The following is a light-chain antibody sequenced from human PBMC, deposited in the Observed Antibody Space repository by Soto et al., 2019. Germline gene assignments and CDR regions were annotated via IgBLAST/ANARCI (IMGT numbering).Light chain of an antibody. Sequence: QSALTQPASVSGSPGQSITISCTGTSSDVGGYNYVSWYQQHPGKAPKLMIFEVTYRPSGVSHRFSASKSGNTASLTISGLQAEDEADYYCCSYTSSGTWVFGGGTKLTVL. J-gene: IGLJ3*02. CDR3: CSYTSSGTWV. CDR1: SSDVGGYNY. CDR2: EVT. V-gene: IGLV2-14*01.